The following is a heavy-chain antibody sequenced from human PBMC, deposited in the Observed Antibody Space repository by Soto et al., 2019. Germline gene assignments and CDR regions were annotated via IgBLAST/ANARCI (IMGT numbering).Heavy chain of an antibody. J-gene: IGHJ6*02. D-gene: IGHD4-17*01. CDR1: GFTFSSYS. CDR2: ISSSSSTI. V-gene: IGHV3-48*04. CDR3: ARDGTTGTANYHYAMDV. Sequence: GRSLRLSCAASGFTFSSYSMNWVRQAPGKGLEWVSYISSSSSTIYYADSVKGRFTISRDNAKNSLYLQMDSLRAEDTAVYYCARDGTTGTANYHYAMDVWGQGTTVTVSS.